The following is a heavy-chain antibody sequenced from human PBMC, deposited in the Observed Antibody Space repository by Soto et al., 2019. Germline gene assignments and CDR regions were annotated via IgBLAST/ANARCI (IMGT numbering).Heavy chain of an antibody. Sequence: EVQLVESGGGLVQPGASLRLSCVASGFTFDDYAMHWVRQGPGKGLEWVAGITWNSGKIVYADSVKGRFTISRDNAKTSLFLQMNSLRVEATAFYNCAKERSIGVAGFPESWGLGTVVTVSS. CDR2: ITWNSGKI. CDR3: AKERSIGVAGFPES. D-gene: IGHD6-19*01. V-gene: IGHV3-9*01. CDR1: GFTFDDYA. J-gene: IGHJ5*02.